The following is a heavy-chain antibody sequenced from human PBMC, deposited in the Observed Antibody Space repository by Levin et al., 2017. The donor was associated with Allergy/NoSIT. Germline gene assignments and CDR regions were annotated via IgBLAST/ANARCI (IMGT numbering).Heavy chain of an antibody. D-gene: IGHD5-24*01. Sequence: HPGGSLRLSCAASGFTVSSNYMSWVRQAPGKGLEWVSVIYSGGSTYYADSVKGRFTISRDNSKNTLYLQMNSLRAEDTAVYYCASTRDGYNYVYGYWGQGTLVTVSS. CDR1: GFTVSSNY. V-gene: IGHV3-53*01. J-gene: IGHJ4*02. CDR2: IYSGGST. CDR3: ASTRDGYNYVYGY.